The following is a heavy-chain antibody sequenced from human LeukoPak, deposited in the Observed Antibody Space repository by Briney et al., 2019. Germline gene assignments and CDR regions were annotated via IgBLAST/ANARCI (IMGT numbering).Heavy chain of an antibody. CDR2: IYSSGST. CDR1: GGSMNSYY. V-gene: IGHV4-59*01. J-gene: IGHJ4*02. D-gene: IGHD1-26*01. CDR3: ARTGASKRGGLAQIDY. Sequence: PSETLSLTCSVSGGSMNSYYWSWIRQPPGKGLEWIGYIYSSGSTNYNPSLKSRVTISGDTSKNQFSLKLSSLTAADTAFYYCARTGASKRGGLAQIDYWGQGTLVTVSS.